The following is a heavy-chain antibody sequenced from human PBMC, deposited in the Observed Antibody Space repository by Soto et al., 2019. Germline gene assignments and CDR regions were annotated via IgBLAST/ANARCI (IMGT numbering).Heavy chain of an antibody. D-gene: IGHD6-13*01. J-gene: IGHJ5*02. V-gene: IGHV1-69*06. CDR3: ARENIAAAGTGWFDP. CDR1: EGTFSSYA. Sequence: KVSCKASEGTFSSYAISWVRQAPGQGLEWMGGIIPIFGTANYAQKFQGRVTMTADKSTITAYMELSSLRSEDTAVYYCARENIAAAGTGWFDPWGQGTLVTVSS. CDR2: IIPIFGTA.